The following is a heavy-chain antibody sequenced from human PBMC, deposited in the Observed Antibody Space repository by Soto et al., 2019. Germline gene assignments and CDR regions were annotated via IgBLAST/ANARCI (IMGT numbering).Heavy chain of an antibody. CDR3: ASPITYGDYAGDYYGMDV. D-gene: IGHD4-17*01. V-gene: IGHV3-23*01. CDR2: ISGSGGST. J-gene: IGHJ6*02. Sequence: GGSLRLSCAASGFTFSSYAMSWVRQAPGKGLEWVSAISGSGGSTYYADSVKGRFTISRDNSKNTPYLQMNSLRAEDTAVYYCASPITYGDYAGDYYGMDVWGQGTTVTVSS. CDR1: GFTFSSYA.